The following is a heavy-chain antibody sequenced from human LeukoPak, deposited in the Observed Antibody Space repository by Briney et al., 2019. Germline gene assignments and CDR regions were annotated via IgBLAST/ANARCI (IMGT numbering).Heavy chain of an antibody. CDR2: IYFSGST. V-gene: IGHV4-34*01. CDR1: GGSFSGYY. CDR3: ARVFGYCSGDSCLNWFDP. J-gene: IGHJ5*02. Sequence: PSETLSLTCAVYGGSFSGYYWSWIRQPPGKGLEWIGSIYFSGSTYYNPSLKSRVTISVDTPKNQFSLKLSSVTAADTAVYYCARVFGYCSGDSCLNWFDPWGQGTLVTVSS. D-gene: IGHD2-15*01.